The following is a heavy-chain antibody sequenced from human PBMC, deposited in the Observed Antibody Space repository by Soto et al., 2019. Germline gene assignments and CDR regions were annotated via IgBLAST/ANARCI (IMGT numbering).Heavy chain of an antibody. CDR1: GFTFSSYS. CDR3: ARDWNSQYCSGGSCYRQPSLNWFDP. CDR2: ISSSSSTI. V-gene: IGHV3-48*02. J-gene: IGHJ5*02. Sequence: GGSLRLSCAASGFTFSSYSMNWVGQAPGKGLEWVSYISSSSSTIYYADSVKGRFTISRDNAKNSLYLQMNSLRDEDTAVYYCARDWNSQYCSGGSCYRQPSLNWFDPWGQGTLVTVSS. D-gene: IGHD2-15*01.